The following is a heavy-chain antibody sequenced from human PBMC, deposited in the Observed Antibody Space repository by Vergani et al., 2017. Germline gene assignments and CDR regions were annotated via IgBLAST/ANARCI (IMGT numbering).Heavy chain of an antibody. Sequence: EVQLVESGGGLVQPGGSLKLSCAASGFTFSGSAMHWVRQASGKGLEWVGRIRSKANSYATAYAASVKGRFTISRDDSKNTLYLQMNSLRAEDTAVYYCAKDRRDRAFDIWGQGTMVTVSS. CDR3: AKDRRDRAFDI. V-gene: IGHV3-73*01. CDR2: IRSKANSYAT. J-gene: IGHJ3*02. CDR1: GFTFSGSA. D-gene: IGHD1-14*01.